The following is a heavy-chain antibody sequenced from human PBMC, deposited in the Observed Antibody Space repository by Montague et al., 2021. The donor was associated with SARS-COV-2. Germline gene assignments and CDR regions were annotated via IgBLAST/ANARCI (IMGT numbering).Heavy chain of an antibody. CDR2: INHSGST. D-gene: IGHD3-22*01. Sequence: SETLSLTCAVYGGSFSGYYWSWIRQPPGKGLEWIGDINHSGSTNYNPSLKSRVSISVDTSKNQFSLKLSSVTAADPAVYYCARAIVDVTMLVVVMTGVEHYFDFWGQGTLVTVSS. CDR3: ARAIVDVTMLVVVMTGVEHYFDF. V-gene: IGHV4-34*01. J-gene: IGHJ4*02. CDR1: GGSFSGYY.